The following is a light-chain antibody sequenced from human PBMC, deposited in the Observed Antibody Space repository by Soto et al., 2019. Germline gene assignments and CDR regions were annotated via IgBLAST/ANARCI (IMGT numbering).Light chain of an antibody. CDR2: GAS. CDR1: QSVRSTY. CDR3: QQYGTSPGT. V-gene: IGKV3-20*01. Sequence: EIVLTQSPGTLSLSPGERATLSCRASQSVRSTYLAWYQQTPGQAPRLLIYGASSRATGIPDRFSGSGSGTDFTLTITRLEPEYFAVFYCQQYGTSPGTFGQGTKLEIK. J-gene: IGKJ2*01.